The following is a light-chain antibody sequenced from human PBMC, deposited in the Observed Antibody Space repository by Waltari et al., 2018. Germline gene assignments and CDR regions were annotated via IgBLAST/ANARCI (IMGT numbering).Light chain of an antibody. J-gene: IGKJ2*01. CDR2: WAS. CDR3: QQYYSTPYT. CDR1: QSILYSSNNKDY. V-gene: IGKV4-1*01. Sequence: DIAINPAPDSLAVSLGERATINSTASQSILYSSNNKDYLAWYQQKPGQPPQLLIYWASTRESGVPDRFSGSGSGTDFTLTISSLQAEDVAVYYCQQYYSTPYTFGQGTKLEIK.